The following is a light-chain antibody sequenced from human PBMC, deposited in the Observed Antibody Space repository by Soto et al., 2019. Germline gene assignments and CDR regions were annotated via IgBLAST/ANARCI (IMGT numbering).Light chain of an antibody. CDR2: DAS. Sequence: AIPLTQSPSSLSASVGDRVTITCRASQGISSALAWYQQKPGKAPKLLIYDASSLESGVPSRFSGSGSGTDFTLTISSLQPEDFATYYCQQFNSYRGAFGQGTKVEIK. CDR1: QGISSA. J-gene: IGKJ1*01. CDR3: QQFNSYRGA. V-gene: IGKV1-13*02.